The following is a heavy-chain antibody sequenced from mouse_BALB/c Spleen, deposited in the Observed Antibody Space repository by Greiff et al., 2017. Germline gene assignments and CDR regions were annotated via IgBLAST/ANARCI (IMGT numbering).Heavy chain of an antibody. Sequence: QVQLQQSGAELVRPGSSVKISCKASGYAFSSYWMHWVKQRPGQGLEWIGQIYPGDGDTNYNGKFKGKATLTADKSSSTAYMQLSSLTSEDSAVYFCARGDGNFRWCAYWGQGTLVTVSA. V-gene: IGHV1-80*01. J-gene: IGHJ3*01. CDR2: IYPGDGDT. CDR1: GYAFSSYW. D-gene: IGHD2-1*01. CDR3: ARGDGNFRWCAY.